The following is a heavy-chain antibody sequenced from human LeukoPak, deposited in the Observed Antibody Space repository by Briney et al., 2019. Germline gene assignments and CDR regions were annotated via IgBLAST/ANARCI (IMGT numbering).Heavy chain of an antibody. CDR1: GFTFNSYT. CDR2: ISYDGGNK. CDR3: AKTPRPRPTQPPDY. J-gene: IGHJ4*02. Sequence: GGSLRLSCAASGFTFNSYTMHWVRRAPGKGLEWVAVISYDGGNKYYADSVKGRFIISRDNSKNTLYLQMNSLRVEDTAVYYCAKTPRPRPTQPPDYWGQGTLVTVSS. V-gene: IGHV3-30*04.